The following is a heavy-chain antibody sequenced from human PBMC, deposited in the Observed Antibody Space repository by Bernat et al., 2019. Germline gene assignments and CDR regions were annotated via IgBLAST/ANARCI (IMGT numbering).Heavy chain of an antibody. CDR1: GGSISSSSYY. CDR2: ISYSGGT. J-gene: IGHJ4*02. D-gene: IGHD1-26*01. CDR3: ARRTRGSGSRNLDY. Sequence: QLQLQESGPGLVKPSETLSLTCTVSGGSISSSSYYWGRIRQPPGKGLERLGSISYSGGTYYSPSLQGRVTISVDTSKNQCSLKLSSVTAADTAVYYCARRTRGSGSRNLDYWGQGTLVTVSS. V-gene: IGHV4-39*01.